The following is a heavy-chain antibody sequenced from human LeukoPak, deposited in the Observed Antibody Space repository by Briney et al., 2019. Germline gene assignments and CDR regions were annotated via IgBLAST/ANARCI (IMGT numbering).Heavy chain of an antibody. D-gene: IGHD6-13*01. CDR3: ARVKSAAGYFDY. V-gene: IGHV3-21*01. Sequence: GGSLRLSCEASGFTFSSYSMNWVRQAPGKGLEWVSSISTSSSYIYYADSVKGRFTISRDNAKNSLYLQMNSLRAEDTAVYYCARVKSAAGYFDYWGQGTLVTVSS. CDR2: ISTSSSYI. CDR1: GFTFSSYS. J-gene: IGHJ4*02.